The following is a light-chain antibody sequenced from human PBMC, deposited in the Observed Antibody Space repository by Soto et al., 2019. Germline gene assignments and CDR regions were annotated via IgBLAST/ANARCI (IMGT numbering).Light chain of an antibody. CDR2: GAS. Sequence: EIVLTQSPGTLSLSPGERGTLSCMASQIVISIFLACYQQKPGQAPSLLIYGASNRATGIPDRFSGSGSGTDFTLTISRLEPEDFAVYYCQQYVTSPWAFGQGTKVDIK. CDR1: QIVISIF. J-gene: IGKJ1*01. V-gene: IGKV3-20*01. CDR3: QQYVTSPWA.